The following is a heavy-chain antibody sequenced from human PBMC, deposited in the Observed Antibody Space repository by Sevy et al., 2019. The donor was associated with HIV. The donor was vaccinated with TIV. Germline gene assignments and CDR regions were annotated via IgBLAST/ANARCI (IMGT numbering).Heavy chain of an antibody. V-gene: IGHV3-30-3*01. CDR1: GFTFSSYA. D-gene: IGHD2-15*01. Sequence: GGSLRLSCAASGFTFSSYAMHWVRQAPGKGLEWVAVISYDGSNKYYADSVKGRFTISRDNSKNTLYLQINRLRAEETAVYYWARDMAWAGDCSGGSCYSGFDYWGQGTLVTVSS. J-gene: IGHJ4*02. CDR2: ISYDGSNK. CDR3: ARDMAWAGDCSGGSCYSGFDY.